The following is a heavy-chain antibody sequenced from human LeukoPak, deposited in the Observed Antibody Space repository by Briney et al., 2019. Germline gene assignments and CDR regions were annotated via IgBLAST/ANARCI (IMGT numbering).Heavy chain of an antibody. CDR3: VKARMPHCGTNCLES. CDR2: IRGSGGGT. J-gene: IGHJ4*02. V-gene: IGHV3-23*01. Sequence: GGSLRLSCAASGFTFSNYGMSWVRQAPGKGLEWVSVIRGSGGGTYYADSVKGRFTISRDNSKNTVYLQMNSLRAEDTAVYYCVKARMPHCGTNCLESWGQGTLVTVSS. D-gene: IGHD4/OR15-4a*01. CDR1: GFTFSNYG.